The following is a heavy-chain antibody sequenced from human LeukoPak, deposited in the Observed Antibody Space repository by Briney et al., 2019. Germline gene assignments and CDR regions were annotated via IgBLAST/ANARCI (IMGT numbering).Heavy chain of an antibody. Sequence: PGGSLRLSCAASGFTVSSNYMSWIRQAPGKGLEWVSYIHANPKTIYYADSAKGRFTISRDNAKNSLYLQMHSLRVEDTALYYCARDMSGYSYASPDYWGQGTLVTVSS. D-gene: IGHD5-18*01. CDR3: ARDMSGYSYASPDY. J-gene: IGHJ4*02. CDR1: GFTVSSNY. CDR2: IHANPKTI. V-gene: IGHV3-11*01.